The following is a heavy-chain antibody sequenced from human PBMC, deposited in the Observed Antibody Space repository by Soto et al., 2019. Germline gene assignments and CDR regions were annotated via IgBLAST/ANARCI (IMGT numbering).Heavy chain of an antibody. CDR2: ISGSGGST. D-gene: IGHD2-2*01. CDR3: AKDSNMIVVVPAASDY. V-gene: IGHV3-23*01. Sequence: GGSLRLSCAASGFTFSSYAMSWVRQAPGKGLEWVSAISGSGGSTYYADSVKGRFTISRDNSKNTLYLQMNSLRAEDTAVYYCAKDSNMIVVVPAASDYWGQGTLVTVSS. CDR1: GFTFSSYA. J-gene: IGHJ4*02.